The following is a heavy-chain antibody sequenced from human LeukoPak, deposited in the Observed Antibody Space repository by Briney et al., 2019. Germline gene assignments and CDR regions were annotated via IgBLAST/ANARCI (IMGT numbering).Heavy chain of an antibody. CDR1: GFTFSSYW. J-gene: IGHJ6*04. D-gene: IGHD3-10*02. Sequence: GGSLRLSCATSGFTFSSYWMHWVRQAPGKGLVWVSRINSDGSSTSYADSVKGRFTISRDNAKNSLYLQMNSLRAEDTAVYYCAELGITMIGGVWGKGTTVTISS. CDR2: INSDGSST. V-gene: IGHV3-74*01. CDR3: AELGITMIGGV.